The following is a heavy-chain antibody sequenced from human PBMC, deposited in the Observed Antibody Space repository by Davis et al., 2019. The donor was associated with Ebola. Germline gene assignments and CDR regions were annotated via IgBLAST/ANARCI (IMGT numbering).Heavy chain of an antibody. CDR3: ATSILTGYTHRGGCDYNPSLKSRVAMSVDTANSRFARKLSSVTAEDTGVYYCAKSILTGYTRRGGFDP. Sequence: MPGGSLRLSCTVSGGSISSSSYYWGRLRQPPGKGLEWLGYIYYSGSTTYNPSLKSRVTTSVDTSPNQLPLKLSSVTAADNAVYYCATSILTGYTHRGGCDYNPSLKSRVAMSVDTANSRFARKLSSVTAEDTGVYYCAKSILTGYTRRGGFDPWGQGTLVTVSS. J-gene: IGHJ5*02. CDR2: IYYSGST. V-gene: IGHV4-61*05. D-gene: IGHD3-9*01. CDR1: GGSISSSSYY.